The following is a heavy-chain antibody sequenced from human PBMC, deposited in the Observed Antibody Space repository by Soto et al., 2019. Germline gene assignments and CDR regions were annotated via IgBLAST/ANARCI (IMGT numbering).Heavy chain of an antibody. D-gene: IGHD3-9*01. V-gene: IGHV4-30-2*01. J-gene: IGHJ5*02. CDR3: ARGEDILTGYNSFYP. CDR2: IYHSGST. Sequence: SETLSLTCAVSGGSISSGGYSWSWIRQPPGKGLEWIGYIYHSGSTYYNPSLKSRVTISVDRSKNQFSLKLSSVTAADTAVYYCARGEDILTGYNSFYPWGQGTLVTVS. CDR1: GGSISSGGYS.